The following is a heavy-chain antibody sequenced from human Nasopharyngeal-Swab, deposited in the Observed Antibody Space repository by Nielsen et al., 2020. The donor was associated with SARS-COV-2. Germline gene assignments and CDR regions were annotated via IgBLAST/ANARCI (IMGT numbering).Heavy chain of an antibody. D-gene: IGHD3-22*01. CDR2: IYWDDGK. CDR1: GFSLSTSGVG. CDR3: AHSAAYYYDSSGYYPEGFDY. J-gene: IGHJ4*02. V-gene: IGHV2-5*02. Sequence: SGPTLVKPTQTLTLTCTLSGFSLSTSGVGVGWIRQPPGKALEWLALIYWDDGKRYSPSLKSRLTITKDTSKNQVVLTMTNMDPVDTATYYCAHSAAYYYDSSGYYPEGFDYWGQGTLVTVSS.